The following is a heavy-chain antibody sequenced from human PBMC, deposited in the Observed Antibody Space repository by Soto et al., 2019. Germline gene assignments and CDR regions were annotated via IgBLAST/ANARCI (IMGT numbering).Heavy chain of an antibody. V-gene: IGHV3-23*01. J-gene: IGHJ4*02. D-gene: IGHD2-8*01. Sequence: EVQLLESGGGLVQPGGSLRLSCAASGFTFSSYAMSWVRQAPGKGLGWVSAISGSGGSTYYADSVKGRFTISRDNSKNTLYLQMNSLRAEDTAVYYCAKGLDCTNGVCYKYYFDYWGQGTLVTVSS. CDR1: GFTFSSYA. CDR2: ISGSGGST. CDR3: AKGLDCTNGVCYKYYFDY.